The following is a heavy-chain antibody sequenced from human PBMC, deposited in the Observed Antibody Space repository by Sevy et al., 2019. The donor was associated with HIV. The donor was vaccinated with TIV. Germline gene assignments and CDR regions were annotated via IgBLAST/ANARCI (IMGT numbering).Heavy chain of an antibody. Sequence: GGSLRLSCAASGFTFSSYGMHWVRQAPGKGLEWVAVIWYDGSNKYYADSVKGRFTISRDNSKNTLYLQMNSLRAEDTAVYYCARSDAVPAPFDYWGQRTLVTVSS. CDR2: IWYDGSNK. CDR3: ARSDAVPAPFDY. J-gene: IGHJ4*02. CDR1: GFTFSSYG. D-gene: IGHD2-2*01. V-gene: IGHV3-33*01.